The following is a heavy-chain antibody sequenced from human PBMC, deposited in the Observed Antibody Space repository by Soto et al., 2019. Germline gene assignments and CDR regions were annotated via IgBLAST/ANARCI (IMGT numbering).Heavy chain of an antibody. Sequence: QVQLQQSGPGLVKPSQTLSLTCAISGDSVSSNSAAWNWIRKSPSRGLEWLGRTYHRSKWHNDSAESVKSRITIKPDTYKNQCSLQLNSVTPDDTAVYYCARARAQFGMDVWGQGTTVTFSS. CDR1: GDSVSSNSAA. V-gene: IGHV6-1*01. CDR2: TYHRSKWHN. J-gene: IGHJ6*02. D-gene: IGHD3-10*01. CDR3: ARARAQFGMDV.